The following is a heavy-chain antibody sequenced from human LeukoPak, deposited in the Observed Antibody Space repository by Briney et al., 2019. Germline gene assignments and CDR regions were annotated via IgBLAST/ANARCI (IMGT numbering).Heavy chain of an antibody. CDR2: LYTSGST. V-gene: IGHV4-61*09. CDR3: ARGYEDTAMATDY. J-gene: IGHJ4*02. Sequence: SETLSLTCTVSGGSISSGSYYWTWIRQPAGKGLEWIGHLYTSGSTNYNPSLKSRVTISVDTSKNHFSLKLSSVTAADTAVYYCARGYEDTAMATDYWGQGTLVTVSS. D-gene: IGHD5-18*01. CDR1: GGSISSGSYY.